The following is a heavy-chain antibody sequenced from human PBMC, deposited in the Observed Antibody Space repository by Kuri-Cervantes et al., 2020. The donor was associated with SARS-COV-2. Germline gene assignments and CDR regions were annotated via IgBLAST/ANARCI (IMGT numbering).Heavy chain of an antibody. D-gene: IGHD1-7*01. J-gene: IGHJ6*03. CDR2: VNPDNGRA. Sequence: ASVKVSCKASGYTFRNNDTNWVRQAPGQGLEWVGWVNPDNGRAGFAEKFQGRVTISSDTSMNTVYLDLHSLRSGDTAVYYCARGVRGNWDSQHNYYYYMDVWGKGTTVTVSS. CDR1: GYTFRNND. CDR3: ARGVRGNWDSQHNYYYYMDV. V-gene: IGHV1-8*01.